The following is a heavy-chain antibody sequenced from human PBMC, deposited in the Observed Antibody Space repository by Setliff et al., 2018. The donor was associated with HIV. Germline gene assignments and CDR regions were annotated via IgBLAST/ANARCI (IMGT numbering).Heavy chain of an antibody. CDR1: GGSISSGSYY. V-gene: IGHV4-61*09. J-gene: IGHJ4*02. CDR3: ARGRGSY. Sequence: SETLSLSCSVSGGSISSGSYYWSWIRPPAGKGLEWIGHIFTSGSTTYNPSLKSRVSISLDTSKNQFSLKLSSVTAADTAVYYCARGRGSYWGQGTLVTVSS. D-gene: IGHD1-26*01. CDR2: IFTSGST.